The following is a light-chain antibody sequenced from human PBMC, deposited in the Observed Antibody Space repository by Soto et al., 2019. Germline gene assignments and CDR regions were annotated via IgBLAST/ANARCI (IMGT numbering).Light chain of an antibody. CDR2: EVS. CDR1: SSDVDDYNY. V-gene: IGLV2-14*01. Sequence: QSVLTQPASVSGSPGQSITISCSGTSSDVDDYNYVSWYQQHPGKAPKLMIYEVSHRLSGVSNRFSGSNSGYTASPTISGLQDEDEADYYCTSSLSNSVVVFGGGTKLTVL. J-gene: IGLJ3*02. CDR3: TSSLSNSVVV.